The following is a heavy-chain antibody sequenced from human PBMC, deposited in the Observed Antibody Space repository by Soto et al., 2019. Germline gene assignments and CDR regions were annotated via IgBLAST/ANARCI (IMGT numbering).Heavy chain of an antibody. CDR1: GFTFSANW. D-gene: IGHD3-16*01. CDR3: ARGPHYGSSTDFFDF. J-gene: IGHJ4*02. CDR2: IKKDGSAK. V-gene: IGHV3-7*01. Sequence: GGSLRLSCAASGFTFSANWMSWVRQAPGKGLEWVANIKKDGSAKYYMDSVKGRFTISRDNAKNSLYLQMNSLTAEDTAVYYCARGPHYGSSTDFFDFWGQGTLVTVSS.